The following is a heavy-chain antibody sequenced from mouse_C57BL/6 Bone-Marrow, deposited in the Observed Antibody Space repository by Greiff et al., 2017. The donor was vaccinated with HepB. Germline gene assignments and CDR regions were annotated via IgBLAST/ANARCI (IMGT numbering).Heavy chain of an antibody. V-gene: IGHV1-63*01. D-gene: IGHD1-1*01. CDR1: GYTFTNYW. Sequence: QVQLQQSGAELVRPGTSVKMSCKASGYTFTNYWIGWAKQRPGHGLEWIGDIYPGGGYTNYNEKFKGKATLTADKSSSTAYMQFSSLTSEDSAIYYCAYYYGSSPAWFAYWGQGTLVTVSA. CDR3: AYYYGSSPAWFAY. J-gene: IGHJ3*01. CDR2: IYPGGGYT.